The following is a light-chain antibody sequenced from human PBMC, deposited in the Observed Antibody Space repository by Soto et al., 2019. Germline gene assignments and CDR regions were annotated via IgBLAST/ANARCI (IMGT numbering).Light chain of an antibody. CDR2: DVS. V-gene: IGLV2-11*01. Sequence: QSVLTQPRSVSGSPEQSVTIPCTGTSSDVGGYNYVSWYQRHAGKGPKLIIYDVSERPSGVPDRFSASKSGNTASLTIPGLQAEDEADYYCSSYAGNYVYDFGSGTKVTVL. CDR3: SSYAGNYVYD. CDR1: SSDVGGYNY. J-gene: IGLJ1*01.